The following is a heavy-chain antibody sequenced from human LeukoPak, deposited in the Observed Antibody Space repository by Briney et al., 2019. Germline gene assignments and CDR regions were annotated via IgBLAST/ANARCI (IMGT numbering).Heavy chain of an antibody. CDR3: AKAVGGTFDY. V-gene: IGHV3-23*01. CDR1: GFSFSSNA. J-gene: IGHJ4*02. CDR2: ISGSGDRT. D-gene: IGHD1-26*01. Sequence: PGGSLRLSCAASGFSFSSNAMNWVRQAPGKGLEWVSVISGSGDRTYYTDSVKGRFTISRDNSKNTLFLQMNSLRPEDTALYYCAKAVGGTFDYWGQGTLVTVSS.